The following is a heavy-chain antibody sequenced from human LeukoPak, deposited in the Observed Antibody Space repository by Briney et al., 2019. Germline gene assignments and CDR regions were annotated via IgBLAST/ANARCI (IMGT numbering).Heavy chain of an antibody. J-gene: IGHJ4*02. Sequence: AGGSLRLSCAASGFTFSSYGMHWVRQAPGKGLEWVAFIRYDGSNKYYADSVKGRFTTSRDNSKNTLYLQMNSLRAEDTAVYYCAKESFRFLEWSLFDYWGQGTLVTVSS. V-gene: IGHV3-30*02. CDR3: AKESFRFLEWSLFDY. CDR2: IRYDGSNK. CDR1: GFTFSSYG. D-gene: IGHD3-3*01.